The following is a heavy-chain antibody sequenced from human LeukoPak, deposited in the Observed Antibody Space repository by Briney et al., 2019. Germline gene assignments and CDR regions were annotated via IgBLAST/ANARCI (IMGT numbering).Heavy chain of an antibody. V-gene: IGHV3-23*01. Sequence: GGSLRLSCAASGFTFSSYAMSWVRQAPGKGLGWVSAISGSGGSTYYADSVKGRFTISRDNSKNTLYLQMNSLRAEDTAVYYCAMGLWFGEYLFDYWGQGTLVTVSS. J-gene: IGHJ4*02. D-gene: IGHD3-10*01. CDR1: GFTFSSYA. CDR3: AMGLWFGEYLFDY. CDR2: ISGSGGST.